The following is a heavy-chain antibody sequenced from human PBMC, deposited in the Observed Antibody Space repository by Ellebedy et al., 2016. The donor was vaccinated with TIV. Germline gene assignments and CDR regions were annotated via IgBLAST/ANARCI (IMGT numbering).Heavy chain of an antibody. CDR3: ARRGIAVEFNY. Sequence: SGPTLVKPTQTLTLTCTFSGFSLSTSGVGVGWIRQPPGKALEWLALIYWDGDKRYSPSLKSRLTITKDISKNQVVLTMTNMDPVDTATYYCARRGIAVEFNYWGQGTLVTVSS. D-gene: IGHD6-19*01. CDR1: GFSLSTSGVG. V-gene: IGHV2-5*02. J-gene: IGHJ4*02. CDR2: IYWDGDK.